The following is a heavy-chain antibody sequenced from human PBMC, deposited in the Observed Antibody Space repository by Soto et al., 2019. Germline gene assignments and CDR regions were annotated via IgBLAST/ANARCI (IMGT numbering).Heavy chain of an antibody. Sequence: EVQLVESGGGLVQPGGSLRLSCAASGFTFSSYSMNWVRQAPGKGLEWVSYISSSSSTIYYADSVKGRFTISRDNAKNSLYLKMNSLRDEDTAVYYCARDRMRYDILTGYYTVYYFDYWGQGTLVTVSS. J-gene: IGHJ4*02. CDR3: ARDRMRYDILTGYYTVYYFDY. D-gene: IGHD3-9*01. CDR2: ISSSSSTI. V-gene: IGHV3-48*02. CDR1: GFTFSSYS.